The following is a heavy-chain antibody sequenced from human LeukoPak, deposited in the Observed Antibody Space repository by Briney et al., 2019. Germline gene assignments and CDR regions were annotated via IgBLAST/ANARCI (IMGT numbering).Heavy chain of an antibody. CDR3: AKVASYYYDY. CDR1: GLSVSSNY. CDR2: INRDGSST. V-gene: IGHV3-74*01. Sequence: GGSLRLSCAASGLSVSSNYMNWVRQAPGKGLEWVSDINRDGSSTNYADSVKGRFTISRDNAKNTLYLQMNSLRAEDTAVYYCAKVASYYYDYWGQGTLVTVSS. J-gene: IGHJ4*02.